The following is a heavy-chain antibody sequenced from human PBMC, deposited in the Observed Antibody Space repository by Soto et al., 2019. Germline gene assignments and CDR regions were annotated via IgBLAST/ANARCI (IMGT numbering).Heavy chain of an antibody. D-gene: IGHD1-1*01. V-gene: IGHV3-30*18. CDR3: AKTLERRAFDI. CDR2: ISYDGSNK. Sequence: PXGSLRLSCAASGFTFSSYGMHWVRQAPGKGLEWVAVISYDGSNKYYADSVKGRFTISRDNSKNTLYLQMNSLRAEDTAVYYCAKTLERRAFDIWGQGTMVTVSS. J-gene: IGHJ3*02. CDR1: GFTFSSYG.